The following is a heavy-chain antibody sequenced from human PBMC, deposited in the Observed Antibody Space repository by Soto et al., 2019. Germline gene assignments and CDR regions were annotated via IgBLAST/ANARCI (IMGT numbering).Heavy chain of an antibody. D-gene: IGHD1-26*01. CDR1: GFAFSDYY. V-gene: IGHV3-11*05. CDR3: ARDKNGWELLIDY. Sequence: QVQLVESGGCLVKPGGSLRLSCAASGFAFSDYYMSWIRQAPGKGLEWVSYISTSSSYTNYADSVKGRFTISRDNAKNSLYLQMNSLRVEDTAVYYCARDKNGWELLIDYWGQGTLVTVSS. CDR2: ISTSSSYT. J-gene: IGHJ4*02.